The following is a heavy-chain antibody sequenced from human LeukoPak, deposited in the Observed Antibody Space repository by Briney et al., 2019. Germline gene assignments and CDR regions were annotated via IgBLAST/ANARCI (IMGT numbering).Heavy chain of an antibody. CDR3: ARDLRGQYCSSTSCYFLPYKWFDP. D-gene: IGHD2-2*01. CDR1: GFTFSSYW. J-gene: IGHJ5*02. Sequence: GGSLRLSCAASGFTFSSYWMHWVRQAPGKWLVWVSRINSDGSSTSYADSVKGRLTISRDNAKNTLYLQMNSLRAEDTAVYYCARDLRGQYCSSTSCYFLPYKWFDPWGQGTLVTVSS. V-gene: IGHV3-74*01. CDR2: INSDGSST.